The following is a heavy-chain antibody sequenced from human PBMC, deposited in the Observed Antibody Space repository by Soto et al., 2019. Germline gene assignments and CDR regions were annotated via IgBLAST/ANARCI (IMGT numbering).Heavy chain of an antibody. V-gene: IGHV3-72*01. CDR2: IRTKRNRYSS. Sequence: GGSLGLSCAASGFSFIDRYMDWVRQDPGKGLEWVGRIRTKRNRYSSDYAAAVAGRFTISREDSRNSLYLQMNTLRSEDTAVFFCVQATPGTRGGGSALAFWGKGTLDPVSP. CDR1: GFSFIDRY. CDR3: VQATPGTRGGGSALAF. D-gene: IGHD3-16*01. J-gene: IGHJ4*02.